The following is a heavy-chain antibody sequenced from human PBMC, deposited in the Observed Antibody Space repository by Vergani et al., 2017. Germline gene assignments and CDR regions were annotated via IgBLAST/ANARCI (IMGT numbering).Heavy chain of an antibody. Sequence: EVQLVESGGGLVQPGRSLRLSCAASGFTFDDYAMHWVRQAPGKGLEWVSGISWNSGSIGYADPVKGRFTISRDNAKNSLYLQMNSLRAEDTALYYCAKVGKAGSYFDYWGQGTLVTVSS. V-gene: IGHV3-9*01. CDR2: ISWNSGSI. J-gene: IGHJ4*02. D-gene: IGHD7-27*01. CDR3: AKVGKAGSYFDY. CDR1: GFTFDDYA.